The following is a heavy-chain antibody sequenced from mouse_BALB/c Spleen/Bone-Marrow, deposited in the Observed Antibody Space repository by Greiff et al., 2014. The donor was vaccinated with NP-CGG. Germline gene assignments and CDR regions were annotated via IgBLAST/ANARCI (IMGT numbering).Heavy chain of an antibody. D-gene: IGHD3-1*01. V-gene: IGHV3-8*02. J-gene: IGHJ4*01. Sequence: VQLQQSGPSLVKPSQTLSLTCSVTGDSITSGYWNWIRKFPGNKLEYMGYISYGGSTYYNPSLKSGISIARDSSKILYYLQLNSVTAKDAVTYYCTGSGSSGYHYSDMDDWGQGTSVTVSS. CDR3: TGSGSSGYHYSDMDD. CDR1: GDSITSGY. CDR2: ISYGGST.